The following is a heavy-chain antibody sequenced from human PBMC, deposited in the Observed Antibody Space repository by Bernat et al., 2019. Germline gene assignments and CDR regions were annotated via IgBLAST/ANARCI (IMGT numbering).Heavy chain of an antibody. D-gene: IGHD2-15*01. V-gene: IGHV3-21*01. Sequence: EVQLVESGGGLVKPGGSLRLSCAASGFTFSSYSMNWVHQAPGKGLEWVSSISSSSSYIYYAESVKGRFTISRDNAKNSLYLQMNSLRAEDTAVYYCARPNLGYCSGGSCYRTYYYYGMDVWGQGTTVTVSS. J-gene: IGHJ6*02. CDR1: GFTFSSYS. CDR3: ARPNLGYCSGGSCYRTYYYYGMDV. CDR2: ISSSSSYI.